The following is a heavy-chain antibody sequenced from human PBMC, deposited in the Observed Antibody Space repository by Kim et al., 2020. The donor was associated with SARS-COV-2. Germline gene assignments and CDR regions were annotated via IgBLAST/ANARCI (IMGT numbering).Heavy chain of an antibody. J-gene: IGHJ4*02. CDR3: TTDRGVGASNFDY. V-gene: IGHV3-15*01. Sequence: GGSLRLSCAASGFTFSNAWMSWVRQAPGKGLEWVGRIKSKTDGGTTDYAAPVKGRFTISRDDSKNTLYLQMNSLKTEDTAVYYCTTDRGVGASNFDYWGQGTLVTVSS. CDR1: GFTFSNAW. CDR2: IKSKTDGGTT. D-gene: IGHD1-26*01.